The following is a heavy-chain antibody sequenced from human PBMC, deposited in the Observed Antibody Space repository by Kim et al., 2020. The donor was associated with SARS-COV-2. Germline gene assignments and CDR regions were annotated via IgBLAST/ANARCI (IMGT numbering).Heavy chain of an antibody. Sequence: GGSLRLSCAASGFTVSSNYMSWVRQAPGKGLEWVSVIYSGGSTYYADSVKGRFTNSRDNSKNTLYLQMNSLRAEDTAVYYCARDRIIVATIFSNYYYYYGMDVWGQGTTVTVSS. CDR3: ARDRIIVATIFSNYYYYYGMDV. CDR2: IYSGGST. J-gene: IGHJ6*02. D-gene: IGHD5-12*01. V-gene: IGHV3-53*01. CDR1: GFTVSSNY.